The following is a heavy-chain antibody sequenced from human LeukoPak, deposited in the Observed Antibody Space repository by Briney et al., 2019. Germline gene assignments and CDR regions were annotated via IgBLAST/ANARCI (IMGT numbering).Heavy chain of an antibody. CDR2: IYTSGST. CDR1: GGSITNYY. Sequence: SETLSLTCSDSGGSITNYYWSWILQPAGKGLEWIGHIYTSGSTNYNPSLKSRVTMSVDTSKNQFSLKLNSVTAADTAVYYCARVAQKLERIAVAGTSEWRANWYFDLWGRGTLVTVSS. V-gene: IGHV4-4*07. CDR3: ARVAQKLERIAVAGTSEWRANWYFDL. J-gene: IGHJ2*01. D-gene: IGHD6-19*01.